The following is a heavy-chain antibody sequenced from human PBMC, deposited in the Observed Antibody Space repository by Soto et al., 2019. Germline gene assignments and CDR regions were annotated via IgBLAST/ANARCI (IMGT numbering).Heavy chain of an antibody. Sequence: ASVKVSCKASGYTFTSYDINWVRQATGQGLEWMGWMNPNSGNTGYAQKFQGRVTMTRNTSISTAYMELSSLRSEDTAVYYCARGENDITGTTFYYWGQGTLVTVSS. J-gene: IGHJ4*02. D-gene: IGHD1-7*01. CDR1: GYTFTSYD. CDR3: ARGENDITGTTFYY. V-gene: IGHV1-8*01. CDR2: MNPNSGNT.